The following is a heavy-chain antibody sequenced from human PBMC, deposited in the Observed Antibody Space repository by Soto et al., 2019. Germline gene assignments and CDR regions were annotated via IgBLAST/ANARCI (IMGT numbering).Heavy chain of an antibody. D-gene: IGHD1-26*01. Sequence: GGSLRLSCAASGFTFSRYSMNWVRQAPGKGLEWVSYISRSSSTIFYTDSVKGRFTISRDNAMNSLYLQMNSLTDEDTAVYYCARDLEGGSYYAFDIWGQGTTVTVSS. CDR1: GFTFSRYS. J-gene: IGHJ3*02. CDR3: ARDLEGGSYYAFDI. V-gene: IGHV3-48*02. CDR2: ISRSSSTI.